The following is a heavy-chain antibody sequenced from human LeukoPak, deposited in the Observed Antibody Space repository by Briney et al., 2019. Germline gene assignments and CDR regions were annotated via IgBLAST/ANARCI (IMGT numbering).Heavy chain of an antibody. CDR2: ISAYNGNT. CDR1: GYTFTSYG. CDR3: AREVTGYDFWSGWINWFDP. V-gene: IGHV1-18*01. Sequence: ASVKVSCKASGYTFTSYGISWVRQAPGQGLEWMGWISAYNGNTKYAQKLQGRVTMTPDTSTSTAYMELRSLRSDDTAVYYCAREVTGYDFWSGWINWFDPWGQGTLVTVSS. J-gene: IGHJ5*02. D-gene: IGHD3-3*01.